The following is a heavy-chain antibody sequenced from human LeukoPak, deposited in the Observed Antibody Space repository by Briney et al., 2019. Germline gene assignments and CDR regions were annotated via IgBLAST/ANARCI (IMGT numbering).Heavy chain of an antibody. CDR2: ISSSGRTI. V-gene: IGHV3-11*04. D-gene: IGHD1-1*01. J-gene: IGHJ4*02. Sequence: PGGSLRLSCAASGFTFSDYSMNWIRRAPGEGLEWVSYISSSGRTIYYADSVKGRFTISRDNTKNSLYLQMNGLRAEDTAVYYCARRSYWNDVLDYWGQGTLVTVSS. CDR3: ARRSYWNDVLDY. CDR1: GFTFSDYS.